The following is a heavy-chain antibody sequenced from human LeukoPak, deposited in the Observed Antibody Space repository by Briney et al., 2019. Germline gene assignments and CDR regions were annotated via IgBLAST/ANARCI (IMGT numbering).Heavy chain of an antibody. D-gene: IGHD5-24*01. CDR2: INPNSGGT. CDR1: GYTFTGYY. J-gene: IGHJ4*02. Sequence: ASVKVSCKASGYTFTGYYMHWVRQAPGQGLEWMGWINPNSGGTNYAQKFQGRVTMTRDTSISTAYMELSRLRSDDTAVYYCARVMATIVGYYFDYWGQGTLVTVSS. V-gene: IGHV1-2*02. CDR3: ARVMATIVGYYFDY.